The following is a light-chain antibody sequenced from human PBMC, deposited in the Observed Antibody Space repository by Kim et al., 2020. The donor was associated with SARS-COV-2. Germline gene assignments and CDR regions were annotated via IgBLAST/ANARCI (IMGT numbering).Light chain of an antibody. CDR3: QQRSNWPPT. CDR1: QSVSSY. J-gene: IGKJ4*01. CDR2: DAS. Sequence: EIVLTQSPATLSLSPGERATLSCRASQSVSSYLAWYQQKPGQAPRLLIYDASNRATGIPARFSGSGSGTDFTLTIRSLEPEDFAVYYCQQRSNWPPTFGGGTKLEI. V-gene: IGKV3-11*01.